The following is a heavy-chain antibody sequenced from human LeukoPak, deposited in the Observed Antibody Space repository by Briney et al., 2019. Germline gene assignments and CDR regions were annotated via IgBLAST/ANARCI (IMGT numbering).Heavy chain of an antibody. V-gene: IGHV1-69*13. CDR2: IIPIFGTA. CDR3: ARLYGDYGGKWYFDL. CDR1: GGTFSSYA. J-gene: IGHJ2*01. Sequence: SVKVCCKASGGTFSSYAISWVRQAPGQGLEWMGGIIPIFGTANYTQKFQGRVTITADESTSTAYMELSSLRSEDTAVYYCARLYGDYGGKWYFDLWGRGTLVTVSS. D-gene: IGHD4-17*01.